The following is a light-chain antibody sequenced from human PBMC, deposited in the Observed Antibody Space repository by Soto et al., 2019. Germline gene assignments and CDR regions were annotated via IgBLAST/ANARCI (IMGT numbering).Light chain of an antibody. Sequence: DIQMTQSPSSLSASVGDRVTITCRASQSISTYLNWYQQKPGKAPKLLIYAASDLQSGVPSRFSGSGSGTDFTLTISSLQPEDFATYYCQQSYRAPPECTFGPGTKGDVK. J-gene: IGKJ3*01. CDR3: QQSYRAPPECT. CDR1: QSISTY. CDR2: AAS. V-gene: IGKV1-39*01.